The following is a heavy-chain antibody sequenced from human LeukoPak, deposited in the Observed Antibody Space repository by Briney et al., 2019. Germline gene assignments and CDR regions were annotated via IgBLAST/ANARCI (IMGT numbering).Heavy chain of an antibody. J-gene: IGHJ4*02. Sequence: NTSETLSLTCTVSGDSISSYYWSWIRQPPEKGLEWIGYIYSSGSTIYNPSLKSRVTILVDTSKNQFSLKVRSMAAADTAVYYCARARSLPAADFDYWGQGTLVTVSS. CDR2: IYSSGST. CDR1: GDSISSYY. CDR3: ARARSLPAADFDY. V-gene: IGHV4-59*01. D-gene: IGHD2-2*01.